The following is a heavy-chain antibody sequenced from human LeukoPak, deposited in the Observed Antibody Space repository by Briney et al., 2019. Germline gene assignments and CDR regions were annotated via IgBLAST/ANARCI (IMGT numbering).Heavy chain of an antibody. J-gene: IGHJ4*02. CDR2: ITTDGSNT. CDR1: GFTFRSYW. D-gene: IGHD3-16*01. CDR3: ARDAHGGYFDY. V-gene: IGHV3-74*03. Sequence: GGSLRLSCSASGFTFRSYWMHWVRQGPGEGPVWVSYITTDGSNTEYADSVKGRFTISRDNAKNSLYLQMNSLRAEDTAVYYCARDAHGGYFDYWGQGTLVTVSS.